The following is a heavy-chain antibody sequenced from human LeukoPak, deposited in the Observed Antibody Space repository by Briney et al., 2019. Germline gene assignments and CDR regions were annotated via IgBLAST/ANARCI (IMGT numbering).Heavy chain of an antibody. Sequence: GGSLRLSCAASGFTFDDYTMHWVRQAPGKGLEWVSLITWDGGSTYYADSVKGRFTISRDNSKNSLYLQMNSLRAEDTAVYYCAKAPRSDYYAWGQGTLVTVSS. J-gene: IGHJ5*02. CDR3: AKAPRSDYYA. CDR2: ITWDGGST. V-gene: IGHV3-43*01. D-gene: IGHD3-22*01. CDR1: GFTFDDYT.